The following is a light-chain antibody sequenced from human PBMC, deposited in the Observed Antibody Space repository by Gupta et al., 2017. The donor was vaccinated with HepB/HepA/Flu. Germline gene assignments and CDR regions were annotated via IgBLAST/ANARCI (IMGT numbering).Light chain of an antibody. CDR2: DAS. CDR3: QQPFNVPPT. Sequence: DILLTQSPVSLSLSPGDRATLSCRASQSVSRYLTWYQQKPGQPPSLLVYDASNLPTGVPSRFSGSGSGTDFTLNISSLEPEDFAVYYCQQPFNVPPTFGAGTRVEIK. CDR1: QSVSRY. J-gene: IGKJ4*01. V-gene: IGKV3-11*01.